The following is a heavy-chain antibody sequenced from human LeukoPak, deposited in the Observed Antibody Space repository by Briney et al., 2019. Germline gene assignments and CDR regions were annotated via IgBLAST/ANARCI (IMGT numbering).Heavy chain of an antibody. CDR2: IYYSGST. J-gene: IGHJ5*02. V-gene: IGHV4-39*07. CDR3: ARVLRFLEWSIDP. Sequence: SETLSLTCTVSGGSISSSSYYWGWIRQPPGKGLEWIGSIYYSGSTNYNPSLKSRVTISVDTSKNQFSLKLSSVTAADTAVYYCARVLRFLEWSIDPWGQGTLVTVSS. D-gene: IGHD3-3*01. CDR1: GGSISSSSYY.